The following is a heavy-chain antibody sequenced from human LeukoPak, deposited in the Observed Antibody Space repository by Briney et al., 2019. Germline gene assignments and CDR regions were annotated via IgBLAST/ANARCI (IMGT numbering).Heavy chain of an antibody. CDR1: GFAFSDYY. D-gene: IGHD2-15*01. J-gene: IGHJ4*02. V-gene: IGHV3-11*06. CDR2: ISSSSSYT. CDR3: AREAGYGLHIDY. Sequence: GGSLRLSCAASGFAFSDYYMSWIRQAPGNGLEWGSYISSSSSYTNYADSVKCRFTISGETATNSLYLQMHRLRAEDTAVYYCAREAGYGLHIDYWGQGTLVTVSS.